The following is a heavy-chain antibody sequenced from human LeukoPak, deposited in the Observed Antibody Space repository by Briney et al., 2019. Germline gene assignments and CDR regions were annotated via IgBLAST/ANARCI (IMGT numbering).Heavy chain of an antibody. J-gene: IGHJ4*02. CDR1: GFTFRSYA. Sequence: GGSLRLSCADSGFTFRSYAMHWVRQAPGKGLEWVANIKQDGSEKYYVDSVKGRFTISRDNAKNSLYLQMNSLRAEDTAVYYCARDRDDYVWGSYQDYWGQGTLVIVSS. D-gene: IGHD3-16*02. V-gene: IGHV3-7*01. CDR3: ARDRDDYVWGSYQDY. CDR2: IKQDGSEK.